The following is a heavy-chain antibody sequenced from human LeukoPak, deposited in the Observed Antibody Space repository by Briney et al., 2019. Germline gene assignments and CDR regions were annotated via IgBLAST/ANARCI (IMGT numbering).Heavy chain of an antibody. V-gene: IGHV3-21*01. CDR1: GFTFSSYS. Sequence: GSLRLSCAASGFTFSSYSMNWVRQAPGKGLEWVSSISSSSSYIYYADSVKGRFTISRDNAKNSLYLQMNSLRAEDTAVYYCARLLLYCSSTSCPSPIDYWGQGTLVTVSS. J-gene: IGHJ4*02. D-gene: IGHD2-2*01. CDR2: ISSSSSYI. CDR3: ARLLLYCSSTSCPSPIDY.